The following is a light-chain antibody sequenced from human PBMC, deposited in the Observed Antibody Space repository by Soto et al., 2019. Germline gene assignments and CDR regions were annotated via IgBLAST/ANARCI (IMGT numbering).Light chain of an antibody. V-gene: IGKV3-20*01. J-gene: IGKJ2*01. CDR1: QSVSSSY. CDR2: GGS. Sequence: EIVLTQSPGTLSLSPGERATLSCRASQSVSSSYLGWYQQKPGPAPRLLIYGGSSTATGIPDRFSGSGSGTDFTLTSSRLDPEDFAVYYCQHYGSLPRTFGQGTKLEIK. CDR3: QHYGSLPRT.